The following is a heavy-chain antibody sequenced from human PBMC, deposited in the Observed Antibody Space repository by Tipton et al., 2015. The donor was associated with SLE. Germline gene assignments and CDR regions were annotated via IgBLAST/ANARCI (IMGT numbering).Heavy chain of an antibody. CDR1: GDPFNANF. CDR3: GKGLDYFDR. J-gene: IGHJ4*02. CDR2: IYPSGRP. Sequence: TLSLTCTVSGDPFNANFWSWIRQPAGKGMEWIGRIYPSGRPNYNPSLESRVSISIDTSKNQFSLKLTSVTATDTSVNFCGKGLDYFDRWSQGTRVTVSS. D-gene: IGHD5-12*01. V-gene: IGHV4-4*07.